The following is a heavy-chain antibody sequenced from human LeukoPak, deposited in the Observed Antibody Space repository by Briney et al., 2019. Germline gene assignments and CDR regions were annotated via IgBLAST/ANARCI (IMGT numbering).Heavy chain of an antibody. V-gene: IGHV3-7*04. CDR2: IKQDGSKK. CDR1: GFPFSSYW. Sequence: GGSLRLSCVASGFPFSSYWMTWVRQAPGKGLEWVANIKQDGSKKSYVDSVKGRFTISRDNAKNSLYLQMNRLRAEDTAIYYCTRVGYIDEGIDYWGQGTLVTVSS. CDR3: TRVGYIDEGIDY. J-gene: IGHJ4*02. D-gene: IGHD5-24*01.